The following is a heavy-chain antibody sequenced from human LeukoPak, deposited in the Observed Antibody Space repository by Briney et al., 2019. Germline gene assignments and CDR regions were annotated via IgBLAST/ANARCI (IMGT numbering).Heavy chain of an antibody. J-gene: IGHJ4*02. CDR2: IIPIFGTA. CDR1: GGTFSSYA. D-gene: IGHD1-26*01. V-gene: IGHV1-69*13. Sequence: ASVKVSCKASGGTFSSYAISWVRQAPGQGLEWMGGIIPIFGTANYAQKFQGRVTITADESTSTAYMELSSLRSEDTAVYYCARVVGGSYYSANCFDYWGQGTLVTVSS. CDR3: ARVVGGSYYSANCFDY.